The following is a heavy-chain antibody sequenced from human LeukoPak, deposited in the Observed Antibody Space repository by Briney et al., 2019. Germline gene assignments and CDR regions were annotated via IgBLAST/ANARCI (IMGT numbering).Heavy chain of an antibody. J-gene: IGHJ4*02. CDR2: IYYSGST. V-gene: IGHV4-59*01. D-gene: IGHD5-18*01. CDR1: GGSISSYY. Sequence: PSETLSLTCTVSGGSISSYYWSWIRQPPGKGLEWVGYIYYSGSTNYNPSLKSRVTISVDTSKNQFSLKLSSVTAADTAVYYCARGPRDTAMVPFDYWGQGTLVTVSS. CDR3: ARGPRDTAMVPFDY.